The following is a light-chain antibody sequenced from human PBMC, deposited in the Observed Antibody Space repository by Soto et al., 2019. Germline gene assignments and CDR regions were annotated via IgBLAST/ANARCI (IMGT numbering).Light chain of an antibody. V-gene: IGKV3-15*01. Sequence: IVMTQPPATLSVSPGERATLSCRASQSVSSNLAWYQQKPGQAPRLLIYGASTRATDIPARFSGSGSGTEFTLTISSLQSEDFAVYYCQQYSNWPLTFGGGTKVDIK. CDR3: QQYSNWPLT. CDR1: QSVSSN. J-gene: IGKJ4*01. CDR2: GAS.